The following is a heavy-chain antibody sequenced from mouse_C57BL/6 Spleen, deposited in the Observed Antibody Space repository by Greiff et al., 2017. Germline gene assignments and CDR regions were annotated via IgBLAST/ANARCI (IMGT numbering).Heavy chain of an antibody. CDR3: TTWGITTVRYFGV. V-gene: IGHV14-1*01. CDR1: GFNIKDYY. Sequence: VQLQQSGAELVRPGASVKLSCTASGFNIKDYYMHWVKQRPEQGLEWIGRIDPEDGDTEYAPKFQGKATMTADTSSNTAYLQLSSLTSEDTAVYYCTTWGITTVRYFGVWGTGTTVTVSS. CDR2: IDPEDGDT. D-gene: IGHD1-1*01. J-gene: IGHJ1*03.